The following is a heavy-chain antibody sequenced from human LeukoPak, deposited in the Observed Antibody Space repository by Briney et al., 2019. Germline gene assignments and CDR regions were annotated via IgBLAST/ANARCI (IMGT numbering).Heavy chain of an antibody. CDR1: GYIFTTYF. CDR2: INPNNGDT. D-gene: IGHD3-9*01. V-gene: IGHV1-2*02. CDR3: AREGGYDILTGYQDY. J-gene: IGHJ4*02. Sequence: ASVKVSCKASGYIFTTYFIHWVRQAPGQGLEWMGWINPNNGDTNYVQKFQGRVTMTRDTSISTAYMGLTRLRSDDTAVYYCAREGGYDILTGYQDYWGQGTLVTVSS.